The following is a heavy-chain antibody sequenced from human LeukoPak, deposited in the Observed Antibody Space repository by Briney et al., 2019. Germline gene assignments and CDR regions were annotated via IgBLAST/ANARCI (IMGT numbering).Heavy chain of an antibody. Sequence: PSETLSLTCAVYGGSFSGYYWSWIRQPPGKGLEWIGEINHSGSTNYNPSLTSRVTISVDTSKDQFSLKLGSVTPADTAVYYCARAPGYRYPVNYYMDVGGKGTTVTGSS. CDR3: ARAPGYRYPVNYYMDV. D-gene: IGHD5-18*01. CDR1: GGSFSGYY. J-gene: IGHJ6*03. V-gene: IGHV4-34*01. CDR2: INHSGST.